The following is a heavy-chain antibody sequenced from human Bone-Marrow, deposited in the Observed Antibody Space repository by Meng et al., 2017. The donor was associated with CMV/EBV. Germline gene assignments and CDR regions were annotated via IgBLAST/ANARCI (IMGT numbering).Heavy chain of an antibody. J-gene: IGHJ6*02. CDR1: EITFSNYG. CDR2: INRGSTTI. Sequence: GESLKISCEASEITFSNYGMNWVRQAPGKGLEWVSYINRGSTTIYYADSVEGRFTVSRDNTKNSLFLQMNSLRAEDTAVYYCARDARRYSGTYYYYYGLDVWDQGTMVTAP. CDR3: ARDARRYSGTYYYYYGLDV. V-gene: IGHV3-48*04. D-gene: IGHD1-26*01.